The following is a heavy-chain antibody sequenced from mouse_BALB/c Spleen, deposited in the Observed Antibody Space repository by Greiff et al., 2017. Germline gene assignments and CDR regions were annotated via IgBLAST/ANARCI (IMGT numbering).Heavy chain of an antibody. CDR2: INPSTGYT. J-gene: IGHJ4*01. CDR3: ARTYYDYEAYYAMDY. V-gene: IGHV1-7*01. CDR1: GYTFTSYW. D-gene: IGHD2-4*01. Sequence: VKLQESGAELVKPGASVKMSCKASGYTFTSYWMHWVKQRPGQGLEWIGYINPSTGYTEYNQKFKDKATLTADKSSSTAYMQLSSLTSEDSAVYYCARTYYDYEAYYAMDYWGQGTSVTVSS.